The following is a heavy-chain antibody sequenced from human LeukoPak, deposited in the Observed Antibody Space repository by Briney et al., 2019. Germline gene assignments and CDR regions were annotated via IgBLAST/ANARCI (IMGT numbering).Heavy chain of an antibody. CDR1: GGSISSYY. J-gene: IGHJ6*02. Sequence: SETLSLTCTVSGGSISSYYWSWIRQPPGKGLEWIGYIYYSGSTNYNPSLKSRVTISVDTSKNQFSLKPSSVTAADTAVYYCARGPDPGKVGAAIYYYFGMDVWGQGTTVTVSS. CDR3: ARGPDPGKVGAAIYYYFGMDV. CDR2: IYYSGST. V-gene: IGHV4-59*01. D-gene: IGHD1-26*01.